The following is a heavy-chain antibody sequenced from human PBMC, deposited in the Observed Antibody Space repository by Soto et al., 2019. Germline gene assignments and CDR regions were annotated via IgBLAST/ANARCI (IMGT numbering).Heavy chain of an antibody. V-gene: IGHV4-31*11. CDR1: GGSISNGGYY. CDR3: AGWSRRDGDFWFSDR. Sequence: QVQLQESDPGLVKSSQTLSLTCGVSGGSISNGGYYWSWIRQHPGKGLEWIGYIHYSGSAYYNPSLKSRVTISVDTSENQFSLKLSSVTVADTAVYYCAGWSRRDGDFWFSDRWGRGTPVTVSS. J-gene: IGHJ2*01. D-gene: IGHD4-17*01. CDR2: IHYSGSA.